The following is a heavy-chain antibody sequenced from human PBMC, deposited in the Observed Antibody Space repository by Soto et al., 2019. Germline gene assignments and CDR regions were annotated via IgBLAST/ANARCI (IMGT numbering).Heavy chain of an antibody. CDR3: ATRGPVLLWFGEPPLSLDY. Sequence: SETLSLTCAVYGGSFSGYYWSWIRQPPGKGLEWIGEINHSGSTNYNPSLKSRVTISVDTSKNQFSLKLSSVTAADTAVYYCATRGPVLLWFGEPPLSLDYWGQGTLVTVSS. CDR1: GGSFSGYY. D-gene: IGHD3-10*01. V-gene: IGHV4-34*01. CDR2: INHSGST. J-gene: IGHJ4*02.